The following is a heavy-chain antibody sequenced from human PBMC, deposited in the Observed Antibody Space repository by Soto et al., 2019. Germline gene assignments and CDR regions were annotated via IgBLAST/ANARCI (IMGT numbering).Heavy chain of an antibody. CDR3: ASGDAWGVLLAC. D-gene: IGHD2-21*02. Sequence: TLSLTCTVSGASINSGGYYWSWVRQLPGKGLEWIGYVYFSGSTYYNPSLESRVSISLDTSQNQFSLKLTSVSAADTAVYYCASGDAWGVLLACWGQGTLVTVSS. CDR1: GASINSGGYY. V-gene: IGHV4-31*03. CDR2: VYFSGST. J-gene: IGHJ4*02.